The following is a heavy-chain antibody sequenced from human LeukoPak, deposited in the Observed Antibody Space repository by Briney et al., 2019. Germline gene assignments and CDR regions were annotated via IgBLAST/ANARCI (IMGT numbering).Heavy chain of an antibody. V-gene: IGHV4-59*08. CDR1: GGSISSYY. J-gene: IGHJ6*02. CDR3: ARQPNDYGDYGYYYYGMDV. CDR2: IYYSGST. Sequence: KPSETLSLTCTVSGGSISSYYWSWIRQPPGKGLEWIGYIYYSGSTNYNPSLKSRVTISVDTSKNQFSLKLSSVTAADTAVYYCARQPNDYGDYGYYYYGMDVWGQGTTVTVSS. D-gene: IGHD4-17*01.